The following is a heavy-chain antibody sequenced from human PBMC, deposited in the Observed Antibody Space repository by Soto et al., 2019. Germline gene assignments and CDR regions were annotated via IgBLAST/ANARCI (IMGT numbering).Heavy chain of an antibody. CDR3: VRDGVGPTTFFGYFDY. J-gene: IGHJ4*02. D-gene: IGHD1-26*01. CDR2: TRHDGSNT. CDR1: GFNFGSYG. Sequence: QVQLVESGGGVVQPGRSLRLSCAASGFNFGSYGMHWVRQAPGKGLEWVAITRHDGSNTYYADSVRGRFTISRDNSKNTLYLQMNSLTVEDTAVYYCVRDGVGPTTFFGYFDYWGQGTLITVSS. V-gene: IGHV3-33*01.